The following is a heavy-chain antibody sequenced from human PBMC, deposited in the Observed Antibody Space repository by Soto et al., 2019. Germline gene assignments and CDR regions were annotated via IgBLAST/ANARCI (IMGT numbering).Heavy chain of an antibody. CDR1: GYTFTSYG. Sequence: QVQLVQSGAEVNKPGASVKVSCKASGYTFTSYGISWVRQAPGQGLEWMGWISAYNGNTNYAQKLQGRVTMTTDTSTSTAYMELRSLRSDDTAVYYCARVRTYYDSSGYQDYWGQGTLVTVSS. J-gene: IGHJ4*02. CDR2: ISAYNGNT. D-gene: IGHD3-22*01. V-gene: IGHV1-18*01. CDR3: ARVRTYYDSSGYQDY.